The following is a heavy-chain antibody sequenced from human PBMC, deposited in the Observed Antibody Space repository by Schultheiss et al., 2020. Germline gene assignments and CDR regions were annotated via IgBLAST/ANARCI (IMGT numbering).Heavy chain of an antibody. Sequence: GGSLRLSCAASGFTFSSYAMSWVRQAPGKGLEWVSSIGGVGGSTYYTDSVEGRFTISRDNSKNTLYLQMNSLRAEDTAVYYCAKDGYCSGGSCPWGSFDPWGQGTLVTVSS. CDR3: AKDGYCSGGSCPWGSFDP. CDR1: GFTFSSYA. V-gene: IGHV3-23*01. J-gene: IGHJ5*02. CDR2: IGGVGGST. D-gene: IGHD2-15*01.